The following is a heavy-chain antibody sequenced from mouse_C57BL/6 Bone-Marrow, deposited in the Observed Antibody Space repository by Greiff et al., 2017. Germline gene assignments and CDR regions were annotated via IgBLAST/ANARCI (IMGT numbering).Heavy chain of an antibody. CDR3: AREGGDPGAY. V-gene: IGHV1-26*01. CDR2: INPNNGGT. Sequence: EVQLQQSGPELVKPGASVKISCKASCYTFTDYYMNWVKPSHGKSLAWIGDINPNNGGTRSNQKFKCTATLTVDKSSSTAYMELRSLTSEDSAVYYCAREGGDPGAYWGEGTLVTGAA. CDR1: CYTFTDYY. J-gene: IGHJ3*01. D-gene: IGHD2-13*01.